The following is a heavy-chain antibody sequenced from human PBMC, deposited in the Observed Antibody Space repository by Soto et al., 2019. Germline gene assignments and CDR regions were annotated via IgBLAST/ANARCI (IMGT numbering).Heavy chain of an antibody. Sequence: PGGSLRLSCAASGFTFSDYSMNWVRQAPGKGLEWISYITSGSSPIYYADSVKGRFTISRDNAKNSLYLQVNSLRAEDAAMYYCARVSRASGFYYLDVWGKGTTVTVSS. V-gene: IGHV3-48*01. CDR2: ITSGSSPI. D-gene: IGHD1-26*01. J-gene: IGHJ6*03. CDR3: ARVSRASGFYYLDV. CDR1: GFTFSDYS.